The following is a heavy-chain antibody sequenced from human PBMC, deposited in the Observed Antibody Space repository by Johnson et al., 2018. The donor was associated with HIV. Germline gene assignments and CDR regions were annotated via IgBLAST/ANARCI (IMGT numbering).Heavy chain of an antibody. D-gene: IGHD2-2*02. J-gene: IGHJ3*02. CDR1: GFTFSSYA. Sequence: VQLVESGGGVVQPGRSLRLSCAASGFTFSSYAMSWVRQAPGKGLAWVSIIYGGGSTYSADSVKGRFTISRDNSKNTLYLQMNSLRAEDTAVYYCASLPWGFYTFDIWGQGTMVTVSS. V-gene: IGHV3-66*01. CDR2: IYGGGST. CDR3: ASLPWGFYTFDI.